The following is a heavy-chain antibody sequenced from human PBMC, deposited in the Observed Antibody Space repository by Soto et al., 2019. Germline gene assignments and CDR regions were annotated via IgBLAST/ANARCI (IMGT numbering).Heavy chain of an antibody. D-gene: IGHD4-17*01. CDR1: GGSINDYF. CDR2: IYNSASTNSAST. Sequence: SETLSLTCTVSGGSINDYFWSWIRQPPGERLEYVGFIYNSASTNSASTNYNPSLRSRVSISIDTSRSQFSLQLTSVTASDTAVYYCARARDPTVLDHWGQGTLVTVSS. CDR3: ARARDPTVLDH. J-gene: IGHJ4*02. V-gene: IGHV4-4*09.